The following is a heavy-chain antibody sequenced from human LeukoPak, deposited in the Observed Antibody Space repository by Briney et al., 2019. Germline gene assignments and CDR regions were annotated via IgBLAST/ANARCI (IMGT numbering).Heavy chain of an antibody. V-gene: IGHV1-2*02. CDR1: GYTFTDYY. CDR2: INPYSGGT. Sequence: GASVKVSCKASGYTFTDYYVHWVRQAPGQGLEWMGWINPYSGGTSYAQKFQGRVTMTRDTSISTAYMDLSRLRSDDTVVYYCARDSTERVRYFDGPGGSWGQGTLVTVSS. CDR3: ARDSTERVRYFDGPGGS. J-gene: IGHJ5*02. D-gene: IGHD3-9*01.